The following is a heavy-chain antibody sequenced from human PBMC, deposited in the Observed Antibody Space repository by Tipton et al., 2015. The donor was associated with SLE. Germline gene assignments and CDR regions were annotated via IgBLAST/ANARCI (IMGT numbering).Heavy chain of an antibody. CDR1: GYTFTGYY. Sequence: QVQLVQSGAAVEKPGASVKVSCKASGYTFTGYYMHWVRQAPGQGLDWMGRINPNSGGTNYAQRFQGRVTMTRDTSISTVYMELSRLKSDDTAIYYCARGRTLTVTRFYHSNMDVWGQGTTVTVSS. D-gene: IGHD4-17*01. CDR2: INPNSGGT. CDR3: ARGRTLTVTRFYHSNMDV. J-gene: IGHJ6*02. V-gene: IGHV1-2*06.